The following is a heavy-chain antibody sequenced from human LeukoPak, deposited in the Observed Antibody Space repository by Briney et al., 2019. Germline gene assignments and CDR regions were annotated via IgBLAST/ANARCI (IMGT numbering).Heavy chain of an antibody. D-gene: IGHD2-2*01. CDR3: AKDTRSDCSSTSCYHYFDY. CDR2: IRYDGSNK. V-gene: IGHV3-30*02. J-gene: IGHJ4*02. Sequence: GGSLRLSCAASGFTFSSYSMNWVRQAPGKGLEWVAFIRYDGSNKYYADSVKGRFTISRDNSKNTLYVQMNSLRAEDTAVYYCAKDTRSDCSSTSCYHYFDYWGQGTMVTVFS. CDR1: GFTFSSYS.